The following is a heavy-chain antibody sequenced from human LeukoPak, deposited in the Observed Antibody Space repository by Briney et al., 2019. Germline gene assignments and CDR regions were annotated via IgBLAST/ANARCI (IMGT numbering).Heavy chain of an antibody. V-gene: IGHV4-39*01. CDR1: GGSISSSSYY. J-gene: IGHJ4*02. D-gene: IGHD3-10*01. CDR2: IYYSGST. CDR3: ARGFTVLWFGEQTTDDC. Sequence: KPSETLSLTCTVSGGSISSSSYYWGWIRQPPGKGLEWIGSIYYSGSTYYNPSLKSRVTISVDTSKNQFSLKLSSVTAADTAVYYCARGFTVLWFGEQTTDDCWGQGTLVTVSS.